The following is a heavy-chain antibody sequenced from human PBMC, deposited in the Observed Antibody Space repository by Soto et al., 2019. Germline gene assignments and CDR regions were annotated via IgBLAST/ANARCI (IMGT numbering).Heavy chain of an antibody. CDR3: ATWIQLWLRERYFDY. CDR2: IYHSGST. V-gene: IGHV4-4*02. CDR1: GGSISSSNW. Sequence: QVQLQESGPGLVKPSGTLSLTCAVSGGSISSSNWWSWVRQHPGKGLECIGEIYHSGSTNSNPSLKRRGTISVDKAKNLFSMKPSSGAGAATAVYYCATWIQLWLRERYFDYWGKGTLVTVSS. D-gene: IGHD5-18*01. J-gene: IGHJ4*02.